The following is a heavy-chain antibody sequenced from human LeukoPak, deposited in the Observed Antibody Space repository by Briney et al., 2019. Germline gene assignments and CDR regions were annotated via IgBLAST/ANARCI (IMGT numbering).Heavy chain of an antibody. CDR1: GGSFSGYY. CDR2: INHSGST. J-gene: IGHJ5*02. V-gene: IGHV4-34*01. CDR3: AREGADCSSTSCYTWFDP. Sequence: PSETLSLTCAVYGGSFSGYYWSWIRQPPGKGLEWIGEINHSGSTNYNPSLKSRVTISVDTSKNQFSLKLSSVTAADTAVYYCAREGADCSSTSCYTWFDPWGQGTLVTVSS. D-gene: IGHD2-2*02.